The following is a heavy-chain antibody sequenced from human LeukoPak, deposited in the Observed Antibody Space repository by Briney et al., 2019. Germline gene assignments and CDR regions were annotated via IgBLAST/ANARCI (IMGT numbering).Heavy chain of an antibody. Sequence: PGGSLRLSCAASGFTFSSYSMNWVRQAPGKGLGWVSSISSSSSYIYYADSVEGRFTISRDNAKNSLYLQMNSLRAEDTAVYYCAVDTAMVSGYWGQGTLVTVSS. D-gene: IGHD5-18*01. CDR2: ISSSSSYI. CDR3: AVDTAMVSGY. CDR1: GFTFSSYS. J-gene: IGHJ4*02. V-gene: IGHV3-21*01.